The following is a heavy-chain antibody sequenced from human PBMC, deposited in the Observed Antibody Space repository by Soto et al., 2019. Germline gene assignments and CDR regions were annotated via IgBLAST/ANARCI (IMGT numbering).Heavy chain of an antibody. J-gene: IGHJ6*02. D-gene: IGHD5-18*01. Sequence: VASVKVSCKASGYTFTGYYMHWVRQAPGQGLEWMGWINPNSGGTNYAQKFQGRATMTRDTSISTAYMELSRLRSDDTAVYYCAIRGYSYGYTDYYGMDVWGQGTTVTVSS. CDR3: AIRGYSYGYTDYYGMDV. CDR1: GYTFTGYY. V-gene: IGHV1-2*02. CDR2: INPNSGGT.